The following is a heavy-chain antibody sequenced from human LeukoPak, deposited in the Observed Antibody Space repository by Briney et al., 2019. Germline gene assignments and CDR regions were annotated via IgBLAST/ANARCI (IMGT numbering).Heavy chain of an antibody. CDR1: GGTFSSYA. Sequence: ASVKVSCKASGGTFSSYAISWVRQAPGQGLEWMGGIIPIFGTANYAQKFQGRVTITTDESTSTAYMELSSLRSEDTAVYYCARGLGYSYGLFNYMDVWGKGTTVTVSS. D-gene: IGHD5-18*01. CDR2: IIPIFGTA. J-gene: IGHJ6*03. CDR3: ARGLGYSYGLFNYMDV. V-gene: IGHV1-69*05.